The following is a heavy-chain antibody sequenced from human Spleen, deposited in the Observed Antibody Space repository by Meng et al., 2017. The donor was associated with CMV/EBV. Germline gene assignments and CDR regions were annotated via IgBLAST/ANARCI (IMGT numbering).Heavy chain of an antibody. J-gene: IGHJ5*02. CDR1: FTFSSYP. Sequence: FTFSSYPMHWFLQAPAKPLEWVSSISSNVYYIYYAYSLKGRFTISRDNAKNSLYLQINSLTAEDTAVYYCAREAGGGHSSSDWFDPWGQGTLVTVSS. CDR3: AREAGGGHSSSDWFDP. D-gene: IGHD2-21*01. V-gene: IGHV3-21*01. CDR2: ISSNVYYI.